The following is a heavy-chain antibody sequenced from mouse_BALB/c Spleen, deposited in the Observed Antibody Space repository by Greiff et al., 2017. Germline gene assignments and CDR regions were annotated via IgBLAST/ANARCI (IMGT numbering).Heavy chain of an antibody. V-gene: IGHV1-77*01. D-gene: IGHD2-1*01. J-gene: IGHJ4*01. CDR1: GYTFTDYY. CDR2: IYPGSGNT. Sequence: QVQLKESGAELARPGASVKLSCKASGYTFTDYYINWVKQRTGQGLEWIGEIYPGSGNTYYNEKFKGKATLTADKSSSTAYMQLSSLTSEDSAVYFCALYYHAMDYWGQGTSVTVSS. CDR3: ALYYHAMDY.